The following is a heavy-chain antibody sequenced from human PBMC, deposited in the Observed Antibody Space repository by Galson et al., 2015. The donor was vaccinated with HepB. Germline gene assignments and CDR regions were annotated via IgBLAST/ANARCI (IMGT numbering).Heavy chain of an antibody. CDR1: GFTFSSYA. Sequence: SLRLSCAASGFTFSSYAMSWVRQAPGKGLEWVSAISVSGGSTYYADSVKGRFAISRDNSKHTLYLQMNSLRAEDRAVYYCAKDAILSADRAYYIDYWGQGTLVTVSS. CDR2: ISVSGGST. V-gene: IGHV3-23*01. CDR3: AKDAILSADRAYYIDY. D-gene: IGHD2-2*02. J-gene: IGHJ4*02.